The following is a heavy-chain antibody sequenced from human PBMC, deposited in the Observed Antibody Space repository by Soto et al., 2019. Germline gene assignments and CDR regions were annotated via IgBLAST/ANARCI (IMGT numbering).Heavy chain of an antibody. CDR2: NYYSGIT. J-gene: IGHJ6*02. V-gene: IGHV4-31*03. CDR1: GGSISSRGYY. D-gene: IGHD6-6*01. Sequence: SETLSLTCTVFGGSISSRGYYRTWIRQHPGKGLEWIGYNYYSGITYYNPSLKSRVTISLDTSKNQFSLKLSSVTAADTAVYYCARGSSIAGLYYGMDVWGQGTTVTVSS. CDR3: ARGSSIAGLYYGMDV.